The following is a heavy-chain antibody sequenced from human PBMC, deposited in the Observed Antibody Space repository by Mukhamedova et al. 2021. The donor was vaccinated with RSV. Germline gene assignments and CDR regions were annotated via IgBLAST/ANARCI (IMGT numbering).Heavy chain of an antibody. CDR3: ARALGGDSMLFAFDI. J-gene: IGHJ3*02. V-gene: IGHV3-30*04. CDR1: GFTFSSYA. D-gene: IGHD3-22*01. Sequence: GFTFSSYAMHWVRQAPGKGLEWVAVISYDGSNKYYADSVKGRFTISRDNSKNTLYLQMNSLRAEDTAVYYCARALGGDSMLFAFDI. CDR2: ISYDGSNK.